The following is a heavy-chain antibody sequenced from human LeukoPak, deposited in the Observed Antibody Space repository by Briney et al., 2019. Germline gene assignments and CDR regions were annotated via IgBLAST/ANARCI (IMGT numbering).Heavy chain of an antibody. CDR2: INHSGST. V-gene: IGHV4-34*01. Sequence: SETLSLTCPVYGGSFSGYYWSWIRQPPGKGLEWIGEINHSGSTNYNPSLKSRVTISVDTSKNQFSLKLSSVTAADTAVYYCASLGTTGTTFDYWGQGTLVTVSS. D-gene: IGHD1-1*01. J-gene: IGHJ4*02. CDR1: GGSFSGYY. CDR3: ASLGTTGTTFDY.